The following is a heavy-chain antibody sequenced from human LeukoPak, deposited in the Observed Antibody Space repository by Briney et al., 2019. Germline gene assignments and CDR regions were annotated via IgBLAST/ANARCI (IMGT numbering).Heavy chain of an antibody. CDR3: AINPFSGSFNYFDY. J-gene: IGHJ4*02. CDR2: IYYSGTT. D-gene: IGHD1-26*01. Sequence: PSGTLSLTCAVSGGSISSSNWWSWVRQPPGKGLEWIGYIYYSGTTNYNPSLKSRVTISVDTSKNQFSLKLSSVTAADTAVYYCAINPFSGSFNYFDYWGQGTLVTVSS. CDR1: GGSISSSNW. V-gene: IGHV4-4*02.